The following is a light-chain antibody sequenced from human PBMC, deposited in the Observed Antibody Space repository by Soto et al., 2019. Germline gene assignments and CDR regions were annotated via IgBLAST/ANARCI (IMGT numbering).Light chain of an antibody. CDR2: DVS. Sequence: QSALTQPRSVSGSPGQSVTISCTGTSSDVGGYNFVSWYQQHPGKAPKLMIYDVSKRPSGVPDRFSGSKSANTASLTISGLQAEDEADYYCCSYAGSYNWVFGTGTKVTVL. CDR1: SSDVGGYNF. CDR3: CSYAGSYNWV. J-gene: IGLJ1*01. V-gene: IGLV2-11*01.